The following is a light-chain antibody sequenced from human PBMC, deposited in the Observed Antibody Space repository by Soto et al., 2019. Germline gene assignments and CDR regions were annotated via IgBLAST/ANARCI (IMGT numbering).Light chain of an antibody. Sequence: EVVLSQSAAILSVSTGERATLSCRASQSISRSLAWYQQKPGQAPRLLIYGASTRATGLPARFSGSGSGTEFTLIISSLQSEDSAVYYCQQYDNWPITFGQRTRLEIK. CDR2: GAS. V-gene: IGKV3-15*01. CDR3: QQYDNWPIT. CDR1: QSISRS. J-gene: IGKJ5*01.